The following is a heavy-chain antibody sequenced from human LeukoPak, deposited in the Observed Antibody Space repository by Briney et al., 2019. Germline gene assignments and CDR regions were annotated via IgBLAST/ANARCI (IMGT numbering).Heavy chain of an antibody. CDR1: GFTFSSYW. Sequence: PGGSLRLSCAASGFTFSSYWMQWVRQAPGKGLVWVSRIYYDGSSTSYADSVKGRVTISRDNSKNTLYLQMNSLRAEDTAVYYCAKDYDILTGFLDWGQGTLVTVSS. V-gene: IGHV3-74*01. CDR3: AKDYDILTGFLD. CDR2: IYYDGSST. D-gene: IGHD3-9*01. J-gene: IGHJ4*02.